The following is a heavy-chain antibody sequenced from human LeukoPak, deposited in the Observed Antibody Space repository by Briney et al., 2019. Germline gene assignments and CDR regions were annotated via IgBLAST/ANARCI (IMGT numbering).Heavy chain of an antibody. CDR2: ISYDGSNK. CDR1: GFTFSSYG. V-gene: IGHV3-30*18. Sequence: GRSLRLSCAASGFTFSSYGMHWVRQAPGKGLEWVAVISYDGSNKYYADAVKGRFTISRDNSKNTLYLQMNSLRAEDTAVYYCAKFSSGWYGPGPFDYWGKGTLVTVSS. D-gene: IGHD6-19*01. J-gene: IGHJ4*02. CDR3: AKFSSGWYGPGPFDY.